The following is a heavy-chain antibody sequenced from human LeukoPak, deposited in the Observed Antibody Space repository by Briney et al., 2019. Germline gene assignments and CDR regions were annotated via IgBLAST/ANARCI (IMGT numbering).Heavy chain of an antibody. V-gene: IGHV4-39*01. CDR3: ARVVRYYFDY. Sequence: XYYWGWXRQPPGKGLEWIGSIYYSGSTYYNPSLKSRVTISVDTSKNQFSLKLSSVTAADTAVYYCARVVRYYFDYWGQGTLVTVSS. CDR1: XYY. D-gene: IGHD3-22*01. J-gene: IGHJ4*02. CDR2: IYYSGST.